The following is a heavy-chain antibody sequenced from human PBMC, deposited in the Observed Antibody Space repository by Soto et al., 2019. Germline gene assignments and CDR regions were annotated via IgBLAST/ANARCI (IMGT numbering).Heavy chain of an antibody. CDR2: VSFDGSNK. D-gene: IGHD1-20*01. CDR3: ARDQTGITTTGGGRIDH. J-gene: IGHJ4*02. Sequence: QVKHVESGGGVVQPGRSLGLSCAASGFTFSTHAMHWFRQAPGKGLECVAIVSFDGSNKYYADSVKGRFTISRDNSKNTLYLQMSGLTPEDTAVYYCARDQTGITTTGGGRIDHWGQGTLVTVSS. V-gene: IGHV3-30-3*01. CDR1: GFTFSTHA.